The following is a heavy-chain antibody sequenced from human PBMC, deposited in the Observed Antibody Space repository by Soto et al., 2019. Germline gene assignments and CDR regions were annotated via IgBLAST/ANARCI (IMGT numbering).Heavy chain of an antibody. CDR1: GYTFSDTG. CDR3: ARDRWITTRQMGV. CDR2: INPGNGDT. J-gene: IGHJ6*04. V-gene: IGHV1-3*01. D-gene: IGHD4-4*01. Sequence: ASVRVSCKASGYTFSDTGLHWVRQAPGQRLEWMGWINPGNGDTIYSQKFQGRVTLTLDTSATTTYMDLSSLGFEDTAVYFCARDRWITTRQMGVWGKGTTVTVSS.